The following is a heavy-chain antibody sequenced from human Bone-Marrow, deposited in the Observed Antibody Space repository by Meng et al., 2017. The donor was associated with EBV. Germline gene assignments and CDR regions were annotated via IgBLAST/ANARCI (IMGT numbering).Heavy chain of an antibody. Sequence: QGQLPESGHGMGQPSGTLSLPWAGPGGSIRSSNWWSWVRQPPGKGLEWIGEIYHSGSTNYNPSLKSRVTISVDKSKNQFSLKLSSVTAADTAVYYCARGGDIVATRFDYWGQGTLVTVSS. CDR1: GGSIRSSNW. CDR2: IYHSGST. D-gene: IGHD5-12*01. J-gene: IGHJ4*02. V-gene: IGHV4-4*02. CDR3: ARGGDIVATRFDY.